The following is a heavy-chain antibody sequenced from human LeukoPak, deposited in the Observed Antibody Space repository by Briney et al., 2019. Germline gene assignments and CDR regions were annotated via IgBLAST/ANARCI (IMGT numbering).Heavy chain of an antibody. CDR1: GVPVSTNYYY. J-gene: IGHJ4*02. CDR3: ARQYCGGDCYSLDY. V-gene: IGHV4-61*01. Sequence: SETLSLTCTVSGVPVSTNYYYWNWVRQSPGKGLEWIGYISYTGSPNYNPSLESRVTISVDTSKNQFSLKLTSLTAADTAVYFCARQYCGGDCYSLDYWGPGKLVAVSS. D-gene: IGHD2-21*02. CDR2: ISYTGSP.